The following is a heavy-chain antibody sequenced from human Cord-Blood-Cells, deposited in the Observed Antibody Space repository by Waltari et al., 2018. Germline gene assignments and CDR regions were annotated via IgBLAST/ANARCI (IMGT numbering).Heavy chain of an antibody. CDR3: ARERSSSSGMSIFGGAFDI. J-gene: IGHJ3*02. V-gene: IGHV3-53*02. D-gene: IGHD6-6*01. Sequence: EVQLVETGGGLIQPGGSLRLSCAASGFTVSSNYMSWVRQAPGQGLEWVSVIYSGGSTYYADSVKGRFTISRDNSKNTLYLQMNSLRAEDTAVYYCARERSSSSGMSIFGGAFDIWGQGTMVTVSS. CDR2: IYSGGST. CDR1: GFTVSSNY.